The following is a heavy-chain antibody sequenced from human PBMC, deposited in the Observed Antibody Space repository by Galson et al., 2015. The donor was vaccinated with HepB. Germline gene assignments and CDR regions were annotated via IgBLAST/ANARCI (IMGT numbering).Heavy chain of an antibody. CDR3: TKDWRRPTLEPYAD. CDR1: GFTFSRFA. J-gene: IGHJ4*02. CDR2: ISADGRKT. D-gene: IGHD2-2*01. V-gene: IGHV3-64D*06. Sequence: SLRLSCAVSGFTFSRFAMHWVRQAPGKGPEFVSAISADGRKTYYADSVRDRFTISRDDSLNAVYLNMSDLGLEDTAVYYCTKDWRRPTLEPYADWGQGTLVTVSA.